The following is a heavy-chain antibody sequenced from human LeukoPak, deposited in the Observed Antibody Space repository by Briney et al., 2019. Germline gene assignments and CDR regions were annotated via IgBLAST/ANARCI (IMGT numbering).Heavy chain of an antibody. CDR2: INHSGST. D-gene: IGHD3-16*02. V-gene: IGHV4-34*01. CDR1: GGSFSGYY. Sequence: SETLSLTCAVYGGSFSGYYWSWIRQPPGKGLEWIGEINHSGSTNYNPSLKSRVTISVDTSKNQFSLKLSSVTAADTAVYYCARVIPKSSGTYYYYYYMDVWGKGATVTVSS. CDR3: ARVIPKSSGTYYYYYYMDV. J-gene: IGHJ6*03.